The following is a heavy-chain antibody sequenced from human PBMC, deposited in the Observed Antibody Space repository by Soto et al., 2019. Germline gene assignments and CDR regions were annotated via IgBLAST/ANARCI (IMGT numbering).Heavy chain of an antibody. CDR2: ISYDGSNK. J-gene: IGHJ3*02. D-gene: IGHD3-22*01. V-gene: IGHV3-30*03. CDR3: ARKYYDSSGYYEESAFDI. CDR1: GFTFSSHG. Sequence: PGGSLRLSCAASGFTFSSHGMHWVRQAPGKGLEWVAVISYDGSNKYYADSVKGRFTISRDNSKNTLYLQMNSLRAEDTAVYYCARKYYDSSGYYEESAFDIWGQGTMVTVSS.